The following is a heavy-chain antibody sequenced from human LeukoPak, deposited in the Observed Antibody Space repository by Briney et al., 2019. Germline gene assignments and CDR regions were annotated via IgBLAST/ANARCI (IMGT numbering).Heavy chain of an antibody. J-gene: IGHJ5*02. D-gene: IGHD2-2*02. CDR2: IKRKTDGGTT. V-gene: IGHV3-15*01. Sequence: GGSLRLSCAASGFTFNNAWMSWVRQAPGKGLEWVGRIKRKTDGGTTDYAAPVKGRFTISRDDSKNTLYLQMNSLKTEDTAVYYCARDWYCSSSICYTDRNWFDPWGQGTLVTVSS. CDR3: ARDWYCSSSICYTDRNWFDP. CDR1: GFTFNNAW.